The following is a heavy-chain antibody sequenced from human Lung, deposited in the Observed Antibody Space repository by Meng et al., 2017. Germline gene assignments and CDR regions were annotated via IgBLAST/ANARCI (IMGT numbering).Heavy chain of an antibody. D-gene: IGHD4-11*01. V-gene: IGHV4-34*01. CDR3: ARGPTTMAHDFDY. Sequence: QVESQPWGEGLLKPSETLSLTCVVSGGSFSDYYWSWIRQPPGKGLEWIGEINHSGSTNYNTSLESRATISVDTSQNNLSLKLSSVTAADSAVYYCARGPTTMAHDFDYWGQGTLVTVSS. CDR1: GGSFSDYY. J-gene: IGHJ4*02. CDR2: INHSGST.